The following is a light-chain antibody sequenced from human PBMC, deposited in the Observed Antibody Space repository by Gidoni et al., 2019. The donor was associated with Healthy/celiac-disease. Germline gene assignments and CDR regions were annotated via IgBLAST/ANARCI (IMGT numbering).Light chain of an antibody. V-gene: IGLV10-54*04. Sequence: QAGLTQPPSVSKGLRQPATLTCTGNSNNVGNQGAAWLQQHQGHPPKLLSYRNNTRPSGISERFSASRSGNTASLTITGLQPEDEADYYCSAWDSSLSARVFGGGTKLTVL. CDR2: RNN. CDR1: SNNVGNQG. J-gene: IGLJ2*01. CDR3: SAWDSSLSARV.